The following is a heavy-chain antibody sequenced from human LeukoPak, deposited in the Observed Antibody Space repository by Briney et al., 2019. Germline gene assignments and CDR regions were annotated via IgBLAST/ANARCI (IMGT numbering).Heavy chain of an antibody. V-gene: IGHV3-23*01. J-gene: IGHJ5*02. CDR3: GKEGGA. D-gene: IGHD3-16*01. CDR1: GFRFSEYT. Sequence: PGGSLRLSCAASGFRFSEYTMTWVRQAPGKGPEWVSAIGGRGGSTYYADSLGGRFTISRNNSKNTVYMQMNSLKAEDTATYYCGKEGGAWGQGTKVTVSS. CDR2: IGGRGGST.